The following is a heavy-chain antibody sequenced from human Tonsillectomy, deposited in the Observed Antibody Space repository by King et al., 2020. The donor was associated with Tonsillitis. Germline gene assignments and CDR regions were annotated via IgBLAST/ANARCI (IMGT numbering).Heavy chain of an antibody. J-gene: IGHJ6*03. CDR2: INWNGGSL. CDR1: GFTFYDYA. V-gene: IGHV3-9*01. Sequence: FQLVQSGGGLVQPGRSLRLSCAASGFTFYDYAMHWVRQAPGKGLEWVSGINWNGGSLGYADSVKGRFTISRDNAKNSLYLQMNSLRAEDTALYYCAKDLIPYYYYMGVWGKGTTVTVSS. CDR3: AKDLIPYYYYMGV.